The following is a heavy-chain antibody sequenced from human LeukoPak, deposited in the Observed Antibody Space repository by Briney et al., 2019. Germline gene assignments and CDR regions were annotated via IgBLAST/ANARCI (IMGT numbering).Heavy chain of an antibody. Sequence: SETQSLTCTVSGGSISSYYWSWIRQPPGKGLEWIGYIYYSGSTNYNPSLKSRITISVDTSKKQFSLKLSSMTAADTAVYYCARKGGGGSYFDRWGQGTLVTVSS. D-gene: IGHD3-16*01. CDR3: ARKGGGGSYFDR. J-gene: IGHJ4*02. V-gene: IGHV4-59*01. CDR2: IYYSGST. CDR1: GGSISSYY.